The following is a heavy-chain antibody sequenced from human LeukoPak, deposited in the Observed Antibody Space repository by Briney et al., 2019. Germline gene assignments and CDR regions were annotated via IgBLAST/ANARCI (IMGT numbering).Heavy chain of an antibody. V-gene: IGHV1-2*02. CDR3: ASNPTVTTFGYKSYYYYYYMDV. CDR2: INPNSGGT. D-gene: IGHD4-11*01. CDR1: GYTFAGYY. Sequence: ASVKTSCKASGYTFAGYYMHWVRQAPGPGLEWMGWINPNSGGTNYAQKFQGRVTMTRDTSISTAYMELSRLRSDDTAVYYCASNPTVTTFGYKSYYYYYYMDVWGKGTTVTVSS. J-gene: IGHJ6*03.